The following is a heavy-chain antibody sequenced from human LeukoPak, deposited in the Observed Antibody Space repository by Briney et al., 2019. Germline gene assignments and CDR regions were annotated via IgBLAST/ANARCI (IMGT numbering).Heavy chain of an antibody. V-gene: IGHV3-48*03. CDR1: GFTFSSYE. Sequence: GGSLRLSCAASGFTFSSYEMNWVRQAPGKVLEWVPYISSRGSTIYYADSVKGRFTISRDNAKNSLYLQMNSLRAEDTAVYYCAELGITMIGGVWGKGTTVTISS. CDR2: ISSRGSTI. CDR3: AELGITMIGGV. D-gene: IGHD3-10*02. J-gene: IGHJ6*04.